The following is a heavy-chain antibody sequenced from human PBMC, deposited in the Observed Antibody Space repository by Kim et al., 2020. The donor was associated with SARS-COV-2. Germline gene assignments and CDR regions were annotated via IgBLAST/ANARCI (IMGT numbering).Heavy chain of an antibody. CDR2: ST. J-gene: IGHJ4*02. D-gene: IGHD3-16*01. CDR3: VKELGRYFDY. Sequence: STYYAASVKGRFTISREHSKKTLYLQMSSLRAEDTAVYYCVKELGRYFDYWGQGTLVTVYS. V-gene: IGHV3-64D*06.